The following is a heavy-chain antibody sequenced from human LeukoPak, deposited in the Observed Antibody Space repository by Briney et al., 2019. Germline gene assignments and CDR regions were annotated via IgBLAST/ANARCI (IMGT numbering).Heavy chain of an antibody. CDR1: GYTFTYYY. D-gene: IGHD5-18*01. Sequence: GASVTVSCKASGYTFTYYYIHWVRQAPGQGLEWMGIINPSGGSTNYAQKFQGRVTLTRDTSTSTVYMELSSLRSEDTAVYYCARSPYTYGSLFYLDYWGQGTLVTVSS. V-gene: IGHV1-46*01. CDR2: INPSGGST. CDR3: ARSPYTYGSLFYLDY. J-gene: IGHJ4*02.